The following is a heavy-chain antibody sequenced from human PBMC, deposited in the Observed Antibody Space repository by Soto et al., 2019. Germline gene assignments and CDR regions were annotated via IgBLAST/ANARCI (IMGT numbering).Heavy chain of an antibody. CDR2: IYSGGNS. CDR1: GFTVSSSH. CDR3: ARLGPYGSETYSFRYNWFDP. D-gene: IGHD3-10*01. Sequence: TGGSLRLSCTTSGFTVSSSHMSWVRQAPGKGLDWVSVIYSGGNSYYAVSVQGRFTISRDNSKNTVYLQMNSLRGEDTAIYYCARLGPYGSETYSFRYNWFDPWGQGTPVTVSS. V-gene: IGHV3-53*01. J-gene: IGHJ5*02.